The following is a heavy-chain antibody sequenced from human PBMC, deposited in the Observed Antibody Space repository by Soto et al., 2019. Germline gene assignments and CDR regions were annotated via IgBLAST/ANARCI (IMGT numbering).Heavy chain of an antibody. J-gene: IGHJ4*02. V-gene: IGHV5-51*01. CDR3: ARVSSDSSGFDFDS. CDR2: IYPGDSDS. Sequence: PGESLKISCKGSGYTFSDYWIGWVRQMPGKGLEWMGIIYPGDSDSRYSPSFKGQVTISADTSISTAYLHLSSLKASDSALYYCARVSSDSSGFDFDSWGQGTMVTVSS. CDR1: GYTFSDYW. D-gene: IGHD3-22*01.